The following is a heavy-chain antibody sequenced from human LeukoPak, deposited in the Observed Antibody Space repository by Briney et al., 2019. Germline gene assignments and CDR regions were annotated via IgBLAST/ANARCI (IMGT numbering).Heavy chain of an antibody. J-gene: IGHJ2*01. D-gene: IGHD3-22*01. CDR2: INHSGST. V-gene: IGHV4-34*01. CDR1: GGSFSGYY. Sequence: PSETLSLTCAVYGGSFSGYYWSWLRQPPGKGLEWIGEINHSGSTNYNPSLKSRVTISVDTSKNQFSLKLSSVTAADTAVYYCARELSGAYYYDSSGYYWYFDLWGRGTLVTVSS. CDR3: ARELSGAYYYDSSGYYWYFDL.